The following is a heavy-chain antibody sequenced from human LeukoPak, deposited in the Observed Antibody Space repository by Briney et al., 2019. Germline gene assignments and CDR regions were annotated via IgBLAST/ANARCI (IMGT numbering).Heavy chain of an antibody. CDR1: GFTFSNAW. J-gene: IGHJ4*02. V-gene: IGHV3-15*01. CDR3: AKGAAASPSWFLSYRVN. D-gene: IGHD6-6*01. Sequence: GGSLRLSCAASGFTFSNAWMSWVRQAPGKGLEWVGRIKSKTDGGTADYAAPVKGRFTISRDDSKNTLYLQMNSLRAEDTAIYYCAKGAAASPSWFLSYRVNWGQGTLVTVSS. CDR2: IKSKTDGGTA.